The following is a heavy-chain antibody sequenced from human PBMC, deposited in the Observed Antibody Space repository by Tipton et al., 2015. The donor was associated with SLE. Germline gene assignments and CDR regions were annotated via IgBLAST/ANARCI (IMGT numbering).Heavy chain of an antibody. CDR2: IRSKAYGGTT. D-gene: IGHD4-23*01. CDR3: ARQGERWSRDNWFDP. J-gene: IGHJ5*02. CDR1: GFTFGDYA. Sequence: SLRLSCTASGFTFGDYAMSWVRQAPGKGLEWVGFIRSKAYGGTTEYAASVKGRFTISRDESINTAYLQWSSLKASDTAIYYCARQGERWSRDNWFDPWGQGTLVTVSS. V-gene: IGHV3-49*04.